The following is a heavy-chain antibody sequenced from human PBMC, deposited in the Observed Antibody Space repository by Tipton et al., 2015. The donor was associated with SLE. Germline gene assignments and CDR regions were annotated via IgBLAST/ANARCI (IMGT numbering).Heavy chain of an antibody. CDR2: INHSGST. Sequence: TLSLTCAVYGGSFSGYYWSWSRQPPGKGLEWIGEINHSGSTNYNPSLRSRVTISIDTSKNQFSLKLSSVTAADTAVYYCARVYWGGYDAFDIWGQGTMVTVVS. CDR1: GGSFSGYY. CDR3: ARVYWGGYDAFDI. J-gene: IGHJ3*02. D-gene: IGHD7-27*01. V-gene: IGHV4-34*01.